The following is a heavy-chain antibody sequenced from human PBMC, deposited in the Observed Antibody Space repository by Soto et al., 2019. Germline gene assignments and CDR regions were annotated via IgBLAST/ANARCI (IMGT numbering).Heavy chain of an antibody. CDR3: ATDLRLGELSPSYYFDY. J-gene: IGHJ4*02. V-gene: IGHV1-24*01. CDR1: GYTLTELS. D-gene: IGHD3-16*02. Sequence: ASVKVSCKVSGYTLTELSMHWVRQAPGKGLEWMGGFDPEDGETIYAQKFQGRVTMTEDTSTDTAYMELSSLRSEDTAVYYCATDLRLGELSPSYYFDYWGQGTLVTVSS. CDR2: FDPEDGET.